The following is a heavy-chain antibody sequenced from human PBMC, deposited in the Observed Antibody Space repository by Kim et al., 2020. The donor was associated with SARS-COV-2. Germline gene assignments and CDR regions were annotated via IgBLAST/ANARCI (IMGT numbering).Heavy chain of an antibody. J-gene: IGHJ4*02. Sequence: SETLSLTCAVYGGSFSGYYWSWIRQPPGKGLEWIGEINHSGSTNYNPSLKSRVTISVDTSKNQFSLKLSSVTAADTAVYYCARGHGYSSGWYSLYWGQGTLVTVSS. CDR2: INHSGST. CDR1: GGSFSGYY. D-gene: IGHD6-19*01. CDR3: ARGHGYSSGWYSLY. V-gene: IGHV4-34*01.